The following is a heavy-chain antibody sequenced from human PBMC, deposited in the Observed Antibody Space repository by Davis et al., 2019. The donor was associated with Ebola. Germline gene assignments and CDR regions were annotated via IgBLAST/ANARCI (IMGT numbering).Heavy chain of an antibody. CDR1: GYSFTSYW. CDR3: ARNRAIPASYYYYGMDV. V-gene: IGHV5-51*01. D-gene: IGHD1-26*01. Sequence: GESLKISCKGSGYSFTSYWIGWVRQLPGKGLEWMGIIYPGDSDTSYSPSFQGQVTISADKSISTAYLQWSSLKASDTAMYYCARNRAIPASYYYYGMDVWGQGTTVTVSS. J-gene: IGHJ6*02. CDR2: IYPGDSDT.